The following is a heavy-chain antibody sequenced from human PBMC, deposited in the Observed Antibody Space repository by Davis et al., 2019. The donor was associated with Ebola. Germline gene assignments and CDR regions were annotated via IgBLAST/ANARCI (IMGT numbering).Heavy chain of an antibody. J-gene: IGHJ4*02. CDR2: IYYSGST. D-gene: IGHD3-22*01. CDR3: ARDASYDSSGYYDY. Sequence: SETLSLTCTVSGGSISSYYWSWIRQPPGKGLEWIGYIYYSGSTNYNPSLKSRVTISVDTSKNQFSLKLSSVTAADTAVYYCARDASYDSSGYYDYWGQGTLVTVSS. CDR1: GGSISSYY. V-gene: IGHV4-59*01.